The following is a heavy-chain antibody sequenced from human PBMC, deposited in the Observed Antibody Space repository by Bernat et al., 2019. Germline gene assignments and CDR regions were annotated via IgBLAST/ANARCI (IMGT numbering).Heavy chain of an antibody. V-gene: IGHV3-23*01. J-gene: IGHJ4*02. CDR1: GFTFSTYA. D-gene: IGHD3-16*01. CDR2: ISASGGST. CDR3: AKNAKVDDHFWGSDYFDY. Sequence: EVQLLESGGGLVQPGGSQRLSCAASGFTFSTYAISWVRQAPGKGLEWVSAISASGGSTYYADSVKGRFTISRDNSKNTLYLQMKNLRAEDTAVYYCAKNAKVDDHFWGSDYFDYWGQGTLVTVSS.